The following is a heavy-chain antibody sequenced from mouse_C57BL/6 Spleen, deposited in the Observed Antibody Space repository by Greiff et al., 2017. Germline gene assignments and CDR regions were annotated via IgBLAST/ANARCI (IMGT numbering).Heavy chain of an antibody. CDR1: GFTFSDYY. CDR2: ISNGGGST. D-gene: IGHD2-4*01. CDR3: ARRGRYDYGGAMDY. V-gene: IGHV5-12*01. J-gene: IGHJ4*01. Sequence: EVHLVESGGGLVQPGGSLKLSCAASGFTFSDYYMYWVRQTPEKRLEWVAYISNGGGSTYYPDTVKGRFTISRDNAKNTLYLQMSRLRSEDTAVYYFARRGRYDYGGAMDYWGQGTSVTVSS.